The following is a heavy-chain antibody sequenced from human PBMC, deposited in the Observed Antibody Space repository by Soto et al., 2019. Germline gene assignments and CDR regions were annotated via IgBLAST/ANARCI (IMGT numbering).Heavy chain of an antibody. CDR2: IIPIFGTA. CDR1: GGTFSSYA. Sequence: ASVKVSCKASGGTFSSYAISWVRQAPGQGLEWMGGIIPIFGTANYAQKFQGRVTITADESTSTAYMELSSLRSEDTAVYYCARARDFRAWFDPWGQGTLVTVSS. V-gene: IGHV1-69*13. J-gene: IGHJ5*02. D-gene: IGHD2-21*01. CDR3: ARARDFRAWFDP.